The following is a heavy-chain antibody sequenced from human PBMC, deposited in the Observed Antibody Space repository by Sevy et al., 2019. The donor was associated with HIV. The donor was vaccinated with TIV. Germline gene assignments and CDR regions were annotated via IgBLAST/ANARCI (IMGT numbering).Heavy chain of an antibody. CDR1: GFTVSDYY. J-gene: IGHJ5*01. V-gene: IGHV3-11*01. D-gene: IGHD2-2*02. Sequence: GGSLRLSCAASGFTVSDYYMAWIRQAPGKGLEWVSYISTSGRSIYYADSVKGRFTISRDNAKNSLYLQMNSLRAEDTAIYYCARDRYTRSWFDSWGQGTLVTVSS. CDR2: ISTSGRSI. CDR3: ARDRYTRSWFDS.